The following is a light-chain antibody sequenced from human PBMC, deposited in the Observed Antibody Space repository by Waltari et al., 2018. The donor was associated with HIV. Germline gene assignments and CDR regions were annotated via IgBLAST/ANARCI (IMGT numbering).Light chain of an antibody. V-gene: IGKV2-28*01. Sequence: DIVMTQSPLSLPVTPGEPAPISCRSSESLLHSSGFNYLDWYLQKEGRPPQLLIYWGSNRASGVPDRFTGSGSGTDFTLKISRVEAEDVGIYFCMQSLQTPLTFGGGTKVEMK. CDR1: ESLLHSSGFNY. J-gene: IGKJ4*01. CDR3: MQSLQTPLT. CDR2: WGS.